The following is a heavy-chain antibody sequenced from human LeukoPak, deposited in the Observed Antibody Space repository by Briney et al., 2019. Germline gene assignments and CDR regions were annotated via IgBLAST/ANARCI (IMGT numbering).Heavy chain of an antibody. CDR2: INAGNGNT. Sequence: ASVKVSCKASGYTFTSYAMHWVRQAPGQRLEWMGWINAGNGNTKYSQKFQGRVTITRDTSTSTAYMELRSLRSDDTAVYYCARARIAAAGTDFDYWGQETLVTVSS. V-gene: IGHV1-3*01. CDR1: GYTFTSYA. CDR3: ARARIAAAGTDFDY. J-gene: IGHJ4*02. D-gene: IGHD6-13*01.